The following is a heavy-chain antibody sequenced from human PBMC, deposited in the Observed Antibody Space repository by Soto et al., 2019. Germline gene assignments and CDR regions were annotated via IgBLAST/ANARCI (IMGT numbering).Heavy chain of an antibody. CDR2: INHSGST. CDR3: ARGITMVRGWFDP. CDR1: GGSFSGYY. J-gene: IGHJ5*02. Sequence: QVQLQQWGAGLLKPSETLSLTCAVYGGSFSGYYWSWIRQPPGKGLEWIGEINHSGSTNYNPSLKSRVTISVDTSKNQFSLKLSYVTAADTAVYYCARGITMVRGWFDPWGQGTLVTVSS. V-gene: IGHV4-34*01. D-gene: IGHD3-10*01.